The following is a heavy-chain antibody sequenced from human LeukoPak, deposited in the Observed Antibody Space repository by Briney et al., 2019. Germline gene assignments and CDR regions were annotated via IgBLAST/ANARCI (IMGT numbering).Heavy chain of an antibody. CDR1: GFAISNSW. D-gene: IGHD3-10*01. CDR3: AREPGLGYAFDI. V-gene: IGHV3-7*01. CDR2: IKQDGSEK. Sequence: GRSLRLSCAASGFAISNSWMTWVRQAPGKGLEWVANIKQDGSEKHYVDSVRGRFTISRDNVKDSLYLQMNSLRVEDTAVYYCAREPGLGYAFDIWGQGTMVSVSS. J-gene: IGHJ3*02.